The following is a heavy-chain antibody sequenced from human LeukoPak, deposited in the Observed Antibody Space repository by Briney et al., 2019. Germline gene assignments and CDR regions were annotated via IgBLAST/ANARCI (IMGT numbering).Heavy chain of an antibody. CDR3: ARARNYYDSSAFDY. Sequence: SETLSLTCTVSGGSISSGGYYWSWIRQHPGTGLEWIGYIYYSGSTYYNPSLKSRVTISVDTSKNQFSLKLSSVTAADTAVYYCARARNYYDSSAFDYWGQGTLVTVSS. CDR1: GGSISSGGYY. V-gene: IGHV4-31*03. J-gene: IGHJ4*02. D-gene: IGHD3-22*01. CDR2: IYYSGST.